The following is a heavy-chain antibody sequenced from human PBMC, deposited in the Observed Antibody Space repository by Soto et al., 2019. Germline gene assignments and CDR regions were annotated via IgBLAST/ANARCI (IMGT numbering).Heavy chain of an antibody. Sequence: ASVKVSCKASGYTFTSYAMHWVRQAPGQRLEWMGWINAGNGNTKYSQKFQGRVTITRDTSASTAYMELSSLRSEDTAVYYCARDHPLVSGWYRQPSRFDYWGQGTLVTVSS. J-gene: IGHJ4*02. D-gene: IGHD6-19*01. CDR1: GYTFTSYA. V-gene: IGHV1-3*01. CDR3: ARDHPLVSGWYRQPSRFDY. CDR2: INAGNGNT.